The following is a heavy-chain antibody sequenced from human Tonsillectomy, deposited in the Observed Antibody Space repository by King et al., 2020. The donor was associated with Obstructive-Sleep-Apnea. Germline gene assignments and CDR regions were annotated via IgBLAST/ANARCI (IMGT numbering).Heavy chain of an antibody. CDR1: GGSVSSGSYY. D-gene: IGHD1-26*01. V-gene: IGHV4-61*01. CDR3: TIDSVGHSGMDV. J-gene: IGHJ6*02. CDR2: IYYTGDT. Sequence: VQLQESGPGLVKPSETLSLICTVSGGSVSSGSYYWSWIRQTPGEGLEWIGYIYYTGDTNYNPSLKSRVTISVDTSKNQFSLILSSVTAADTAVYYCTIDSVGHSGMDVWGQGTTVTVSS.